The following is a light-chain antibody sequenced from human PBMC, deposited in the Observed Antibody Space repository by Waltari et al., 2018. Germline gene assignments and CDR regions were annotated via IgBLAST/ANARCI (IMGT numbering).Light chain of an antibody. CDR3: CSYVTGDTWV. V-gene: IGLV2-23*02. J-gene: IGLJ3*02. CDR1: SGDVGTYNF. CDR2: EIN. Sequence: QSALTQPPSVSGSPGQSTTISCTGHSGDVGTYNFVSWYQQHPGKAPKLMIYEINQRPAGISNRFSGSKFGNTAVLTISGLQTEDEADYYCCSYVTGDTWVFGGGTRVAVL.